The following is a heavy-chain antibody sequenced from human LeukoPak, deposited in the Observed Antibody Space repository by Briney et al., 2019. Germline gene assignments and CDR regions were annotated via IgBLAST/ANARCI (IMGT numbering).Heavy chain of an antibody. Sequence: GESLRLSCAASGFTFSSYWMTWVRQAPGKGLEWVANINQDGSVKYYVYSVKGRFTISRDNAKNSLYLQMNSLRAEDTAVYYCARIGYASSSLDYWGQGTLVTVSS. CDR3: ARIGYASSSLDY. CDR1: GFTFSSYW. V-gene: IGHV3-7*01. CDR2: INQDGSVK. D-gene: IGHD6-6*01. J-gene: IGHJ4*02.